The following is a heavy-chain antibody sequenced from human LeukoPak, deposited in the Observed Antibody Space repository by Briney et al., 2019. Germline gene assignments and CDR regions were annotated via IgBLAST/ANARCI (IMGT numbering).Heavy chain of an antibody. CDR1: GFTFSSYW. V-gene: IGHV3-48*04. J-gene: IGHJ6*02. D-gene: IGHD3-10*01. Sequence: GGSLRLSRVGSGFTFSSYWTTWVRQAPGKGLEWVSYISSSGSTIYYADSVKGRFTISRDNAKNSLYLQMNSLRAEDTAVYYCASDYGSSYGMDVWGQGTTVTVSS. CDR3: ASDYGSSYGMDV. CDR2: ISSSGSTI.